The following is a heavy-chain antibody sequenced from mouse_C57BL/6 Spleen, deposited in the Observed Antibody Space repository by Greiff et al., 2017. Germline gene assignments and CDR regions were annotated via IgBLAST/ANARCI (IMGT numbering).Heavy chain of an antibody. CDR3: ARGGYDYEGFAY. D-gene: IGHD2-4*01. J-gene: IGHJ3*01. CDR2: IYPGDGDT. Sequence: VQLQQSGPELVKPGASVKISCKASGYAFSSSWMNWVKQRPGKGLEWIGRIYPGDGDTNYNGKFKGKATLTADKSSSTAYMQLSSLTSEDSAVYCCARGGYDYEGFAYWGQGTLVTVSA. CDR1: GYAFSSSW. V-gene: IGHV1-82*01.